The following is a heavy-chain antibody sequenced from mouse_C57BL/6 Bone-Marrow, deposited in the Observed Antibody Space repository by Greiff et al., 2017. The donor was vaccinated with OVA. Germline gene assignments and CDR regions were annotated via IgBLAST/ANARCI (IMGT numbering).Heavy chain of an antibody. CDR1: GYTFTSYW. V-gene: IGHV1-69*01. Sequence: QVQLQQPGAELVMPGASVKLSCKASGYTFTSYWMHWVKQRPGQGLEWIGEIDPSDSSTNYNQKFTGKSTVTVDKSSSTADMQLSSLTSEDSAVYYCAREGTLYYFDDWGQGTTLTVSS. D-gene: IGHD3-3*01. J-gene: IGHJ2*01. CDR3: AREGTLYYFDD. CDR2: IDPSDSST.